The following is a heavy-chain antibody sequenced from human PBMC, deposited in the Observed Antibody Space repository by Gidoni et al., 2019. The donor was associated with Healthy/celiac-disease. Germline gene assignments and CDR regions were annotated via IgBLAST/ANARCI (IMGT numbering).Heavy chain of an antibody. CDR3: ARDFYYDSSGALDY. D-gene: IGHD3-22*01. CDR1: GGTFSSYA. Sequence: QVQLVQSGAEVKKHGSSVKVSCKASGGTFSSYAISWVRQAPGQGLEWMGGIIPIFGTANYAQKFQGRVTITADESTSTAYMVLSSLRSEDTAVYYCARDFYYDSSGALDYWGQGTLVTVSS. J-gene: IGHJ4*02. V-gene: IGHV1-69*01. CDR2: IIPIFGTA.